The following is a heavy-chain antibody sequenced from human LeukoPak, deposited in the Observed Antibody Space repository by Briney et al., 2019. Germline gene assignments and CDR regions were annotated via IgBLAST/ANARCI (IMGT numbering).Heavy chain of an antibody. CDR1: GYTFTGYD. CDR2: MSPNSDNT. J-gene: IGHJ4*02. Sequence: ASVKVSCKASGYTFTGYDINWVRQATGQGLEWLGWMSPNSDNTVYAQKFQGRVTFTRHTSLNTAYMELSSLRSDDTAVYYCARGRRVTLFRKPSYFFDYWGQGTLVTVSS. D-gene: IGHD2-21*02. CDR3: ARGRRVTLFRKPSYFFDY. V-gene: IGHV1-8*03.